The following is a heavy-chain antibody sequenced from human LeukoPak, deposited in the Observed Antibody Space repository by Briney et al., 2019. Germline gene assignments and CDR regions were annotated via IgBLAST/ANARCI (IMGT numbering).Heavy chain of an antibody. J-gene: IGHJ4*02. V-gene: IGHV3-33*06. CDR3: AKPSPYDSSGYYYLPVY. D-gene: IGHD3-22*01. Sequence: PGGSLRLSCAASGFTFSSYGMHWVRQAPGKGLEWVALIWYDGRNKYYADSVKGRFTISRDNSKNTLYLQMNSLRVEDTAVYYCAKPSPYDSSGYYYLPVYWGQGTLVTVSS. CDR1: GFTFSSYG. CDR2: IWYDGRNK.